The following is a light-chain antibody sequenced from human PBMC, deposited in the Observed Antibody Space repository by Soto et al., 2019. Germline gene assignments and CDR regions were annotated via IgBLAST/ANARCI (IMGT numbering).Light chain of an antibody. Sequence: DIQMTQSPSSLSASVGDRVTITCRASQSVSKYLNWYQQNPGKAPKLLIYGAISLHSGVPSRFRXSXXGTYFTLTISNLQPEDFASYYCQQSYSTPGTFGQGTKVEIK. V-gene: IGKV1-39*01. CDR1: QSVSKY. CDR3: QQSYSTPGT. J-gene: IGKJ1*01. CDR2: GAI.